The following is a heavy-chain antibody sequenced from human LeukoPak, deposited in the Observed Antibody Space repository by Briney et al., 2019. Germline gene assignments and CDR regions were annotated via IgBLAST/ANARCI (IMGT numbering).Heavy chain of an antibody. CDR3: ARSAYSSGWYAFDY. CDR1: GGTFSSYA. J-gene: IGHJ4*02. Sequence: GASVKVSCKASGGTFSSYAISWVRQAPGQGLEWMGGIISIFGTANYAQKFQGRVTITADESTSTAYMELSSLRSEDTAVYYCARSAYSSGWYAFDYWGQGTLVTVSS. CDR2: IISIFGTA. D-gene: IGHD6-19*01. V-gene: IGHV1-69*13.